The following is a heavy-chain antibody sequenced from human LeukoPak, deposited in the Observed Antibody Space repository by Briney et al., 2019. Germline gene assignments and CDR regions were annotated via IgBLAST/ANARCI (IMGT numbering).Heavy chain of an antibody. J-gene: IGHJ4*02. CDR2: IYYNGKT. CDR3: ARGGWSVDY. Sequence: PSETLSLTCTVSGASVGSAGYYWSWIRQPPGKGLEWIGYIYYNGKTNYSPSLNSRVTISVDTSRNQFSLKLNSVTAADTAVYYCARGGWSVDYWGQGTLVTVSS. D-gene: IGHD6-19*01. V-gene: IGHV4-61*08. CDR1: GASVGSAGYY.